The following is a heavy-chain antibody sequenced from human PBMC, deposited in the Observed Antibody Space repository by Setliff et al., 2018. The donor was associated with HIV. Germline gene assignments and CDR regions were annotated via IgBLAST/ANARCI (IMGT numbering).Heavy chain of an antibody. Sequence: GGSLRLSCAASGFTFRSYGMHWVRQAPGKGLEWVAFIWYDGSNKFYTDSVKGRFTISRDNSKNTLYLQMNSLRTEDTAVYYCAKDDSRITMVLDYWGQGTLV. CDR3: AKDDSRITMVLDY. CDR1: GFTFRSYG. V-gene: IGHV3-30*02. D-gene: IGHD3-10*01. CDR2: IWYDGSNK. J-gene: IGHJ4*02.